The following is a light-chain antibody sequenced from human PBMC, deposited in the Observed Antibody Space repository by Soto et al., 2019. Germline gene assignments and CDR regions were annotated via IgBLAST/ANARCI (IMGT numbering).Light chain of an antibody. J-gene: IGLJ2*01. CDR2: DVR. V-gene: IGLV2-14*03. Sequence: QSALTQPTSVSGSPGQSITISCTGTSSDVGGHNFVSWYQQHPGRAPKLRIYDVRNRPSGVSNRFSGSNSANTASLVISGLQAEDEADYYCSSYSSSDTLVFGGGTKVTVL. CDR1: SSDVGGHNF. CDR3: SSYSSSDTLV.